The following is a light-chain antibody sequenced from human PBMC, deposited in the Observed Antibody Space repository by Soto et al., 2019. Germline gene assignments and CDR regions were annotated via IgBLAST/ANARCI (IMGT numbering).Light chain of an antibody. J-gene: IGKJ1*01. V-gene: IGKV1-9*01. CDR2: AAS. CDR3: MQALQTPPAWT. CDR1: QGVSSY. Sequence: DIQLTQSPSFLSASVGDRVTINCRASQGVSSYLAWYQQKPGKAPKLLIYAASTLQSGVPSRFSGSGSGTEFTLTISRVEAEDAGVYYCMQALQTPPAWTFGQGTKVEIK.